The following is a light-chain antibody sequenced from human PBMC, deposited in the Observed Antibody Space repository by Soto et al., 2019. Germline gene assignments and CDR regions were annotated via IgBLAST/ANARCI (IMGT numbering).Light chain of an antibody. Sequence: AIPMTQYPSPFSASTGNRVTLTFRASQGISSYLAWYQQKPGKAPKLLIYAASTLQSGVPSRFSGSGSGTDFTLTIDSLQPEDFATYYCQQSYNSPFNFGPGTKVDIK. CDR1: QGISSY. J-gene: IGKJ3*01. CDR2: AAS. CDR3: QQSYNSPFN. V-gene: IGKV1-8*01.